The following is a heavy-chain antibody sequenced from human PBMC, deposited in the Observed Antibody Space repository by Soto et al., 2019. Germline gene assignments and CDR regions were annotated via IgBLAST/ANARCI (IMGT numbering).Heavy chain of an antibody. CDR2: INAANGNT. Sequence: ASVKVSCKASGYTFNSYAMHWVRQAPGQRLEWMGWINAANGNTNYAQKFQGRVTITRDMSTSTAYMELSSLRSEDTAVYYCARDGLIRSYDFWSGYTEYFDYWGQGTLVTVSS. J-gene: IGHJ4*02. CDR1: GYTFNSYA. CDR3: ARDGLIRSYDFWSGYTEYFDY. V-gene: IGHV1-3*01. D-gene: IGHD3-3*01.